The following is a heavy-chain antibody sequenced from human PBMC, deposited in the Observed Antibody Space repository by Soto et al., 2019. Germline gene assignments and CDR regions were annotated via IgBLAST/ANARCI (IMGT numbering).Heavy chain of an antibody. CDR1: GGSISSGGYS. D-gene: IGHD2-21*01. CDR2: IYHSGST. V-gene: IGHV4-30-2*01. J-gene: IGHJ5*02. Sequence: QLQLQESGSGLVKPSQTLSLSCAVSGGSISSGGYSWSWIRQPPGKGLEWIGYIYHSGSTYYSPSLKSRVTISVDRSKNQFSLNLSSVTAADSAVYYCAGVRGPYCGGECYPPTPNWFDPWGQGTLVTVSS. CDR3: AGVRGPYCGGECYPPTPNWFDP.